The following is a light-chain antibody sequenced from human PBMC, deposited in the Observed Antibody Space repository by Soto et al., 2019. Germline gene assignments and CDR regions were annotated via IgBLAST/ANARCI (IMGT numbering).Light chain of an antibody. J-gene: IGLJ2*01. CDR3: AAWDVSLNGVV. Sequence: QSVLTQPPSASGTPGQRVTISCSGSSSDIGSNTVHWYQQVPGTTPKLLIYSNNQRPSGVPDRFSGSKSGTSASLAISGLQSADEADYYCAAWDVSLNGVVFGGGTKLTVL. CDR1: SSDIGSNT. V-gene: IGLV1-44*01. CDR2: SNN.